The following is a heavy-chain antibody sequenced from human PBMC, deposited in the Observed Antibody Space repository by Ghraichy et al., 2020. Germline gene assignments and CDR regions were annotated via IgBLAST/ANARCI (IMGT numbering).Heavy chain of an antibody. J-gene: IGHJ4*02. D-gene: IGHD1-26*01. CDR3: ASFRSGSGSYYLS. Sequence: SQTLSLTCTVSGGSINSYFWNWIRQPPGKGLEWIGDVYYTGSSDYNPSLKSRVAISIDTSKNDFSLRLISVTSADTAVYYCASFRSGSGSYYLSWGQGTLVTVSS. CDR1: GGSINSYF. V-gene: IGHV4-59*01. CDR2: VYYTGSS.